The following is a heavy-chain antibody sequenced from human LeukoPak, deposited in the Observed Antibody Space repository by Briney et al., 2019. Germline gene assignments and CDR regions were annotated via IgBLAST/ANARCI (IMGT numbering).Heavy chain of an antibody. V-gene: IGHV4-4*07. CDR3: ARVESSSSYFDY. CDR2: IYTSGST. D-gene: IGHD6-6*01. Sequence: SETLSLTCTVSGGSISSYYWSWIRQPARKGLEWIGRIYTSGSTHYNPSLTSRVTMSVDTSKNQFSLKLSSVTAADTAVYVCARVESSSSYFDYWGQGTLVTVSS. J-gene: IGHJ4*02. CDR1: GGSISSYY.